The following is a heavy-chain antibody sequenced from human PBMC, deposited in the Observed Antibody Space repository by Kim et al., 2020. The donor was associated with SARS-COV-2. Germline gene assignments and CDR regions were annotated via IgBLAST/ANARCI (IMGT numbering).Heavy chain of an antibody. CDR1: GFTFSSYR. D-gene: IGHD3-10*01. J-gene: IGHJ3*02. V-gene: IGHV3-21*01. CDR2: ISSSSSYI. Sequence: GGSLRLSCAASGFTFSSYRMNWVRQAPGKGLEWVSSISSSSSYIYYADSVKGRFTISRDNAKNSLYMQMNSLRAEDTAVYYCARATPYYYGSGSYYKKSDDAFGIWGQGTMVTVAA. CDR3: ARATPYYYGSGSYYKKSDDAFGI.